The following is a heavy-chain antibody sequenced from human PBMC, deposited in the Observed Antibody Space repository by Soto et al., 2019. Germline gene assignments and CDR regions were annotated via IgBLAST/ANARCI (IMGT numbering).Heavy chain of an antibody. J-gene: IGHJ1*01. CDR3: ARIPRYSFPTSDPLDN. Sequence: SVKVSCKASGGTFNTYTFSWVRQAPVQGLEWMGSIIPIFGTTHYAQSFQGRLSITADQSSTTTYMELRSLTSHDTALYYCARIPRYSFPTSDPLDNWGQGTLVTVS. CDR2: IIPIFGTT. D-gene: IGHD1-26*01. V-gene: IGHV1-69*01. CDR1: GGTFNTYT.